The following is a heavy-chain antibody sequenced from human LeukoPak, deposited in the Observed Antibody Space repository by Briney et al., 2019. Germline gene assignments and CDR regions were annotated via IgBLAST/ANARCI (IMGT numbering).Heavy chain of an antibody. CDR3: AITQRAVRGVIITYYFDY. J-gene: IGHJ4*02. CDR1: GYTFTSYD. Sequence: GASVKVSCKASGYTFTSYDINWVRQATGQGLEWMGWMNPNSGNTGYAQKFQGRVTMTRNTSISTAYMELSSLRSEDTAVYYCAITQRAVRGVIITYYFDYWSQGTLVTVSS. V-gene: IGHV1-8*01. CDR2: MNPNSGNT. D-gene: IGHD3-10*01.